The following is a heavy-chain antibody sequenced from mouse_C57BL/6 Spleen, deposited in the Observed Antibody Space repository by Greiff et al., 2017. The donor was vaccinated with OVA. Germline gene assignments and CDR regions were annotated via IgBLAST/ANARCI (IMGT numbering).Heavy chain of an antibody. CDR1: GYTFTSYW. J-gene: IGHJ1*03. CDR2: IDPSDSYT. CDR3: ARLSSGYWYFDV. D-gene: IGHD3-2*02. Sequence: VQLQQPGAELVMPGASVKLSCKASGYTFTSYWMHWVKQRPGQGLEWIGEIDPSDSYTNYNQKFKGKSTLTVDKSSSTAYMQLSSLTSEDSAVYYCARLSSGYWYFDVWGTGTTVTVSS. V-gene: IGHV1-69*01.